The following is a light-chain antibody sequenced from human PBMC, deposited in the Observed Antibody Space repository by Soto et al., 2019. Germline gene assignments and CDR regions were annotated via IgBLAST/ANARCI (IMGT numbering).Light chain of an antibody. CDR3: KQAASFPVS. V-gene: IGKV1-12*01. CDR1: QGISSW. CDR2: AAS. Sequence: TQMTQSPSSVSASVGDRVTITCRASQGISSWLAWYQQKPGKAPRLLIYAASSLQSGVPSRFSVSGSSTDSTLATPSLQPEDFATYCSKQAASFPVSFGGGTKVENK. J-gene: IGKJ4*01.